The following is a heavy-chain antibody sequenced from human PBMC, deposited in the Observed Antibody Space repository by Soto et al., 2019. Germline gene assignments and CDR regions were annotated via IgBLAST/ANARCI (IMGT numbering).Heavy chain of an antibody. Sequence: QVQLVQSGAEVKKPGSSVKVSCKASGGTFSSYRINWVRQAPGQGLEWVGGIVPIYRTADYAQKFQGRVTITADESARTSYMELRSLKSQDTAVYYCVRGHGSSGWYYFDYWGQGTLVTVSS. CDR1: GGTFSSYR. D-gene: IGHD6-19*01. J-gene: IGHJ4*02. CDR2: IVPIYRTA. CDR3: VRGHGSSGWYYFDY. V-gene: IGHV1-69*01.